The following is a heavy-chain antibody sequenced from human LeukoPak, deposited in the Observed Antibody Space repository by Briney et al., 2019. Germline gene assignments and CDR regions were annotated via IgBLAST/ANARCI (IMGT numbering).Heavy chain of an antibody. D-gene: IGHD1-26*01. CDR3: ARGPKWSGSYYYFDF. CDR2: MNPNSGNT. J-gene: IGHJ4*02. CDR1: GYTFPSYD. V-gene: IGHV1-8*01. Sequence: ASVKVSCKTSGYTFPSYDINWVRHANGPGLERMGRMNPNSGNTGYAQKFQGRVTITRNTSISTAYMELSSLRSEDTAVYFCARGPKWSGSYYYFDFWGQGTLVTVSS.